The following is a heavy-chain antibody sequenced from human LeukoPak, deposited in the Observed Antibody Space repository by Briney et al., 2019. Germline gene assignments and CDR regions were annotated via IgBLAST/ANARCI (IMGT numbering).Heavy chain of an antibody. Sequence: EGSLRLSCAASGFTVSSNYMSWVRQAPGKGLEWVSVIYSGGSTYYADSVKGRFTISRDNSKNTLYLQMNSLRAEGTAVYYCARVSYYYGSGSLGYWGQGTLVTVSS. J-gene: IGHJ4*02. V-gene: IGHV3-53*01. CDR2: IYSGGST. CDR1: GFTVSSNY. D-gene: IGHD3-10*01. CDR3: ARVSYYYGSGSLGY.